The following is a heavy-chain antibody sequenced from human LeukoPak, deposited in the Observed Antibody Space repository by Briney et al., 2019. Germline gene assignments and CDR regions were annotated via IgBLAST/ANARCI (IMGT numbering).Heavy chain of an antibody. D-gene: IGHD2-21*02. Sequence: PGGSLRLSCAASGSTFNSYWMSWVRQAPGKGLEWVANIKQDGTEKYYVDSVKGRFTISRDNAKNSLYLQMNSLRAEDTAVYYCAREPYCGGDCYSPFDYWGQGTLVTVSS. CDR3: AREPYCGGDCYSPFDY. V-gene: IGHV3-7*03. J-gene: IGHJ4*02. CDR1: GSTFNSYW. CDR2: IKQDGTEK.